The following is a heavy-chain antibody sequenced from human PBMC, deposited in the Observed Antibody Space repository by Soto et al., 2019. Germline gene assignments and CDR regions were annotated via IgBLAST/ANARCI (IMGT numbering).Heavy chain of an antibody. CDR1: GFTFANAW. CDR3: TTDRRTTVTTDYYGMDV. CDR2: IKSKTDGGTT. Sequence: PGGSLRLSCAASGFTFANAWMSWVCQAPGKGLEWFGRIKSKTDGGTTDYAAPVKGRFTISRDDSKNTLYLQMNSLKTEDTAVYYCTTDRRTTVTTDYYGMDVWG. D-gene: IGHD4-17*01. J-gene: IGHJ6*01. V-gene: IGHV3-15*01.